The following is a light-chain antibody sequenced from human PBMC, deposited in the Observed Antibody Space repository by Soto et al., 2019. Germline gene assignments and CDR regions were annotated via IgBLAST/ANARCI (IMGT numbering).Light chain of an antibody. CDR3: RSYTSSGTVL. Sequence: QSALTQPASVSGSLGQSITISCTGTSSDVGGYNYVSWYQQHPGKDPKVVIFEVTKRPSGVSSRFSGSKSVNTASLTVSGRQAEDEGDYYCRSYTSSGTVLFGGGTKVTVL. CDR1: SSDVGGYNY. CDR2: EVT. J-gene: IGLJ2*01. V-gene: IGLV2-14*01.